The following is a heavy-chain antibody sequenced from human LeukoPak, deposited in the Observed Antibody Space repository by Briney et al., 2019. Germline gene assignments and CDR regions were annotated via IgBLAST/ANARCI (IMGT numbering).Heavy chain of an antibody. D-gene: IGHD2-15*01. CDR2: IYYSGST. CDR1: GGSISSYY. CDR3: ARQGYPFYYYGMDV. J-gene: IGHJ6*02. V-gene: IGHV4-59*08. Sequence: SETLSLTCTVSGGSISSYYWSWIRQPPGKGLEWIGYIYYSGSTNYNPSLKSRVTISVDTSKNQFSLKLSSVIAADTAVYYCARQGYPFYYYGMDVWGQGTTVTVSS.